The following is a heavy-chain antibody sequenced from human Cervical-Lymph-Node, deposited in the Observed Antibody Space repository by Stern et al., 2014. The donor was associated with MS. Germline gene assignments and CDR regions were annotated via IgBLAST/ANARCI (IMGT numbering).Heavy chain of an antibody. CDR1: GFTFNKFA. Sequence: VQLVESGGGVVQPGESLRLSCAASGFTFNKFAMHWVRPAPGRGLEWVAIISFDGADRLYSDSVKGRFTISRDNSENKVFLQMSSLRPEDTAVYYCAKTPNPFTFGYHDYWGQGTLVAVSS. CDR2: ISFDGADR. V-gene: IGHV3-30*18. D-gene: IGHD5-12*01. J-gene: IGHJ4*02. CDR3: AKTPNPFTFGYHDY.